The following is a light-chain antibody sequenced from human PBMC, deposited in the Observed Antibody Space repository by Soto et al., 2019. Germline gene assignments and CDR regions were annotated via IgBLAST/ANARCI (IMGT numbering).Light chain of an antibody. J-gene: IGKJ1*01. CDR1: QSVSAY. CDR2: GAS. CDR3: QHYYNWPRT. V-gene: IGKV3-15*01. Sequence: EIVLTQSPATLSLSPGERATLSCRASQSVSAYLAWYQQKPGQAPRLLIYGASTRATGIPVSFSGSGSGTEFTLTISSLQSEDFAVYFCQHYYNWPRTFGQGTKVDIK.